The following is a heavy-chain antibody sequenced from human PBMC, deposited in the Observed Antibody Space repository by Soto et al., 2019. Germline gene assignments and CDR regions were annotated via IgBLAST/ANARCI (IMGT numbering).Heavy chain of an antibody. CDR2: IYYSGST. V-gene: IGHV4-59*01. CDR1: GGSISSYY. D-gene: IGHD1-26*01. CDR3: ARENGSSGIYYGIDF. J-gene: IGHJ4*02. Sequence: SETLSLACTVSGGSISSYYWSWIRQPPGKGLEWIGYIYYSGSTNYNPSLRSRATISVDTSKNQYSLNLRSVTAADTAVYYCARENGSSGIYYGIDFWGQAVLVSGSS.